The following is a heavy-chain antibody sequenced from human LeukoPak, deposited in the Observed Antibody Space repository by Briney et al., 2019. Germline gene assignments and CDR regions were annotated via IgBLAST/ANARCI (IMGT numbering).Heavy chain of an antibody. CDR2: INHSGST. D-gene: IGHD3-22*01. J-gene: IGHJ3*02. Sequence: PETLSLTCAVYGGSFSGYYWSWIRQPPGKGLEWIGEINHSGSTNYNPSLKSRVTISVDTSKNQFSLKLSSVTAADTAVYYCATASQWFDAFDIWGQGTMVTVSS. V-gene: IGHV4-34*01. CDR1: GGSFSGYY. CDR3: ATASQWFDAFDI.